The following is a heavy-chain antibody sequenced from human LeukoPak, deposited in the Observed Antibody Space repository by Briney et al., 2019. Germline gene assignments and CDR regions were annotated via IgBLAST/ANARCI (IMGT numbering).Heavy chain of an antibody. Sequence: ASVKVSCKASGGTFSSYAISWVRQAPGQGLEWMGWMNPNSGNTGYAQKFQGRVTMTRNTSISTAYMELSSLRSEDTAVYYCARGTSYCTNGVCYRGGNWFDPWGQGTLVTVSS. CDR1: GGTFSSYA. J-gene: IGHJ5*02. V-gene: IGHV1-8*02. CDR3: ARGTSYCTNGVCYRGGNWFDP. D-gene: IGHD2-8*01. CDR2: MNPNSGNT.